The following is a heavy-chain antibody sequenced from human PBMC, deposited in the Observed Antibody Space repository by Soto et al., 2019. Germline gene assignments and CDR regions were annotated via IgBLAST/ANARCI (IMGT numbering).Heavy chain of an antibody. J-gene: IGHJ4*02. V-gene: IGHV4-59*05. CDR3: ARHGLASSGWTAAGFDY. CDR2: VYYSGST. CDR1: GDSISSYY. D-gene: IGHD6-19*01. Sequence: SETLSLTCTVSGDSISSYYWSWIRQPPGKGLEWIGSVYYSGSTYFNPSLKSRVTISVDTSKNLFSLRLSSVTAADTAVYYCARHGLASSGWTAAGFDYWGQGTLVTVSS.